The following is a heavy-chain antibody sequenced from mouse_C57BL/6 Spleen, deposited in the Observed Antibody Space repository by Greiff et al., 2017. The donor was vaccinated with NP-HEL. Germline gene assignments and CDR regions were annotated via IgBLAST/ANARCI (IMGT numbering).Heavy chain of an antibody. V-gene: IGHV5-2*01. CDR1: EYEFPSHD. Sequence: EVHLVESGGGLVQPGESLKLSCESNEYEFPSHDMSWVRKTPEKRLELVAAINSDGGSTYYPDTMERRFIISRDNTKKTLYLQMSSLRSEDTALYYCARWKNYGSSYDYAMDYWGQGTSVTVSS. CDR2: INSDGGST. D-gene: IGHD1-1*01. J-gene: IGHJ4*01. CDR3: ARWKNYGSSYDYAMDY.